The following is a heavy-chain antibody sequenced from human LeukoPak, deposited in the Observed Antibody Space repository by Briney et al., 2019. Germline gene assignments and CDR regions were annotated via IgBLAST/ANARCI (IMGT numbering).Heavy chain of an antibody. J-gene: IGHJ5*02. V-gene: IGHV3-74*01. CDR2: INSGGSST. Sequence: GGSLRLSCAASGFTFSSYWMHWVRQAPGKGLVWVSRINSGGSSTSYADSVKGRFTISRDNAKNTLYLQMNSLRAEDTAVYYCARGRGWYYDNSWFDPWGQGTLVTVSS. D-gene: IGHD3-22*01. CDR1: GFTFSSYW. CDR3: ARGRGWYYDNSWFDP.